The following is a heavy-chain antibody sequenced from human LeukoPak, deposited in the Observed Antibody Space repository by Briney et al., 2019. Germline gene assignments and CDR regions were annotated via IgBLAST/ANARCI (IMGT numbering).Heavy chain of an antibody. D-gene: IGHD4-11*01. J-gene: IGHJ4*02. Sequence: SVKVSCKASGFSFTTSAVQWLRQARGQRLEWIGWIVVGSGNTNYAQKFQERVTITRDMSSSTAYLELSSLTSEDTAVYFCAADLPYSNYGPLDFWGQGTLVTVSS. CDR2: IVVGSGNT. CDR3: AADLPYSNYGPLDF. CDR1: GFSFTTSA. V-gene: IGHV1-58*01.